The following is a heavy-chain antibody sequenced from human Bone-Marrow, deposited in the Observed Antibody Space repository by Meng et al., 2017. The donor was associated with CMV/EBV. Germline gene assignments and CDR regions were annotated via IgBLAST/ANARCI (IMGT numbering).Heavy chain of an antibody. CDR2: INPSGGST. V-gene: IGHV1-46*01. CDR1: RYTFTSYY. CDR3: ARDPNDYGDYSWFDP. Sequence: ASVKVSCMSSRYTFTSYYMHWVRQAPGQGLEWMGLINPSGGSTSYAQKFQGRVTMTRDTSTSTVYMELSSLRSEDTAVYYCARDPNDYGDYSWFDPWGQGTLVTVSS. D-gene: IGHD4-17*01. J-gene: IGHJ5*02.